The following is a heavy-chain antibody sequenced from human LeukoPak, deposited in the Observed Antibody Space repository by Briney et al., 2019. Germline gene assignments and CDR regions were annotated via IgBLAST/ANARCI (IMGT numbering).Heavy chain of an antibody. Sequence: PSETLSLTCTVSGGSISSSSYYWGWIRQPPGKGLEWIGSIYYSGSTYYNPSLKSRVTISVDTSKNQFSLKLSSVTAADTAVYYCARGLVFGVVIPPPYNWFDPWGQGTLVTVSS. CDR1: GGSISSSSYY. D-gene: IGHD3-3*01. CDR3: ARGLVFGVVIPPPYNWFDP. V-gene: IGHV4-39*01. CDR2: IYYSGST. J-gene: IGHJ5*02.